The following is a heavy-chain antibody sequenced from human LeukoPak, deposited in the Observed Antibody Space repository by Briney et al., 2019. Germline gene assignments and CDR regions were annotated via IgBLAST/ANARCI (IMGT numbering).Heavy chain of an antibody. D-gene: IGHD6-19*01. J-gene: IGHJ5*02. Sequence: GGSLRLSCAASGFTFSSYAMSWVRQAPGKGLEWVSAISGSGGSTYYADSVNGRFTISRDNSKNTLYLQMNSLRAEDTAVYYCANGGIAVAGPHTNWFDPWGQGTLVTVSS. CDR3: ANGGIAVAGPHTNWFDP. CDR2: ISGSGGST. CDR1: GFTFSSYA. V-gene: IGHV3-23*01.